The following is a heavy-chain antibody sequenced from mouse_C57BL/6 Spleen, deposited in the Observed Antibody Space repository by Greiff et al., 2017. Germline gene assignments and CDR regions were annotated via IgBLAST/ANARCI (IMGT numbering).Heavy chain of an antibody. D-gene: IGHD1-1*01. CDR3: SRSIYYYGSSPYYFDY. CDR1: GYTFTSYW. CDR2: IYPGSGST. J-gene: IGHJ2*01. V-gene: IGHV1-55*01. Sequence: QVQLQQPGAELVKPGASVKMSCKASGYTFTSYWITWVKQRPGQGLEWIGDIYPGSGSTNYNEKFKCKATLTVDTSSSTAYMQICSLTSEDSAVYFCSRSIYYYGSSPYYFDYWGQGTTLTVSS.